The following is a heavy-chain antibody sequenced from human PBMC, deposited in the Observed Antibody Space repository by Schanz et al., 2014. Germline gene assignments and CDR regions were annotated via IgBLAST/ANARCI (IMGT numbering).Heavy chain of an antibody. D-gene: IGHD3-22*01. J-gene: IGHJ4*02. CDR2: INQDGSDK. CDR1: GFTFSSYG. V-gene: IGHV3-7*01. Sequence: VQLVESGGDVVQPGRSLRLSCAASGFTFSSYGMHWVRQAPGKGLEWVANINQDGSDKSYVDSVKGRFTISRDNAKNSLYLQMNSLRAEDTAVYYCARDKGGYYPFDYWGQGSLVTVSS. CDR3: ARDKGGYYPFDY.